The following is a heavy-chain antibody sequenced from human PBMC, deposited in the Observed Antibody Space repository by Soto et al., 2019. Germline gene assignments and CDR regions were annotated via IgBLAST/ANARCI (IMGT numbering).Heavy chain of an antibody. CDR1: GGSISSYY. V-gene: IGHV4-59*08. CDR2: IYYSGST. Sequence: SETLSLTCTVSGGSISSYYWSWIRQPPGKGLEWIGYIYYSGSTNYNPSLKSRVTISVDTSKNQFSLKLSSVTAADTAVYYCARCSTSCYGCGDYYYYMDVWGKGTTVTVSS. CDR3: ARCSTSCYGCGDYYYYMDV. J-gene: IGHJ6*03. D-gene: IGHD2-2*01.